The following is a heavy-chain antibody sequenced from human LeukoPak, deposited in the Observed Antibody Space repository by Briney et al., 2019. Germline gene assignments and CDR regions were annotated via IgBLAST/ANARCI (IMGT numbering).Heavy chain of an antibody. V-gene: IGHV3-7*01. CDR1: GFTFSSYW. CDR2: IKQDGSEK. D-gene: IGHD3-22*01. J-gene: IGHJ2*01. Sequence: GGSLRLSCAASGFTFSSYWMTWVRQAPGKGLEWVANIKQDGSEKYYVDSVKGRFTISRDNAKNSVYLQMNSLRAEDTAVYYCARDRVYYYDSSKFDLWGRGTLVTVSS. CDR3: ARDRVYYYDSSKFDL.